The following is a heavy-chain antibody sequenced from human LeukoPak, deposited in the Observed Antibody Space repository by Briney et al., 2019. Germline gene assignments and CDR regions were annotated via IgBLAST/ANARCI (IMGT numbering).Heavy chain of an antibody. Sequence: GGSLRLSCAASGFTFTNYAMTWVRQVPGKGLDWVSSISITGETTYYADSVKGRFTISRDNSKNTLYLQMNSLRAEDTAVYYCAKDGSLTRFDYWGQGILVTVSS. D-gene: IGHD2-15*01. CDR2: ISITGETT. J-gene: IGHJ4*02. CDR3: AKDGSLTRFDY. V-gene: IGHV3-23*01. CDR1: GFTFTNYA.